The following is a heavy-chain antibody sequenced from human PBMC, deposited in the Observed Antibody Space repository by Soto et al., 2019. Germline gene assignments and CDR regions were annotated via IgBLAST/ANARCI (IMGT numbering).Heavy chain of an antibody. CDR2: ISYDGSST. Sequence: PGGSLRLSCTASEFTISSYSMHWVRQAPGKGLEWVAVISYDGSSTYNADSVKGPFTISRDKSKNTVYLEIHSLTVEDTAVYYCARDAVPIDYLGQGTLVTVSS. CDR1: EFTISSYS. V-gene: IGHV3-30-3*01. CDR3: ARDAVPIDY. D-gene: IGHD6-19*01. J-gene: IGHJ4*02.